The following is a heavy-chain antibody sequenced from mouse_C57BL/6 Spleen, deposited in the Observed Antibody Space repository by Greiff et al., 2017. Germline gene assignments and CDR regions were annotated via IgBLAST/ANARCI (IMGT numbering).Heavy chain of an antibody. Sequence: QVQLKQPGAELVKPGASVKLSCKASGYTFTSYWMHWVKQRPGQGLEWIGMIHPNSGSTNYNEKFKSKATLTVDKSSSTAYMQLSSLTSEDSAVYYCARIYYDYDPFAYWGQGTLVIVSA. V-gene: IGHV1-64*01. CDR1: GYTFTSYW. J-gene: IGHJ3*01. CDR3: ARIYYDYDPFAY. CDR2: IHPNSGST. D-gene: IGHD2-4*01.